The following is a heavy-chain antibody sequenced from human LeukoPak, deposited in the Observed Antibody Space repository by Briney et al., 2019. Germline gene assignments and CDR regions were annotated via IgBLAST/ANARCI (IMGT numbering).Heavy chain of an antibody. D-gene: IGHD4/OR15-4a*01. V-gene: IGHV5-51*01. J-gene: IGHJ4*02. CDR1: GSRFTSYW. CDR3: ATPDPTLTYFDY. CDR2: IYPGDSDT. Sequence: GESLQISCQGSGSRFTSYWIGWVRQLPGKGLEWMGIIYPGDSDTRYSPSFQGQVTISADKSISTAYLQWSSLKASDTAMYYCATPDPTLTYFDYWGQGTLVTVSS.